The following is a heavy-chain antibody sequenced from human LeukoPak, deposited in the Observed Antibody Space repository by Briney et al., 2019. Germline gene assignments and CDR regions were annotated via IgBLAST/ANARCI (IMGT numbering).Heavy chain of an antibody. D-gene: IGHD3-10*01. V-gene: IGHV3-11*01. J-gene: IGHJ4*02. CDR3: ARDPPGMLGIHYFDY. CDR1: GFTFSDYY. CDR2: ISSSGSTI. Sequence: GGSLRLSCAASGFTFSDYYMSWIRQAPGKGLEWVSYISSSGSTIYYADSVKGRFTISRDNAKNSLYLQMDSLRAEDTAVYYCARDPPGMLGIHYFDYWGQGTLVTVSS.